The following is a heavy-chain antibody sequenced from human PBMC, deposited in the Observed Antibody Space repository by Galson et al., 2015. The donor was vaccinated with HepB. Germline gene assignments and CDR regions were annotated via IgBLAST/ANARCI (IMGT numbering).Heavy chain of an antibody. J-gene: IGHJ4*02. V-gene: IGHV3-30*18. CDR3: AKDGIKYTAGLFSIDY. CDR1: GFNFNGYG. Sequence: SLRLSCAGSGFNFNGYGLHWVRQAPGKGLEWVAVISYDGKKKYYADSVKGRFTISRDNSGNTLDLQMNGLRPEDTAIYYCAKDGIKYTAGLFSIDYWGRGTLVTVSS. D-gene: IGHD6-19*01. CDR2: ISYDGKKK.